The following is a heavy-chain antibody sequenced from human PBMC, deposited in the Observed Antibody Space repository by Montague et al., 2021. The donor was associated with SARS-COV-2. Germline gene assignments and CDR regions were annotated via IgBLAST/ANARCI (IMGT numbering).Heavy chain of an antibody. CDR2: IYNSGST. Sequence: SETLSLTCTVSVDSIRESHWSWIRQPPGKGLEWIGYIYNSGSTNYNPSLESRVTLTVSASNNQFYLTLRSVTAADTAVYYCARLTGSRVYYYHYGLDVWGQGTMVTVSS. CDR1: VDSIRESH. CDR3: ARLTGSRVYYYHYGLDV. J-gene: IGHJ6*02. V-gene: IGHV4-4*09. D-gene: IGHD1-20*01.